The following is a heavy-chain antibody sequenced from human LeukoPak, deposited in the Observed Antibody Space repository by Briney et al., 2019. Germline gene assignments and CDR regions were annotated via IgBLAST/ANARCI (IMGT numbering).Heavy chain of an antibody. CDR2: ISSSGSTI. CDR3: ATHHREGVTGREYFQH. D-gene: IGHD6-19*01. J-gene: IGHJ1*01. Sequence: GGSLRLSCAASGFTFSDYYMSWIRQAPGKGLEWVSYISSSGSTIYYADSVKGRFTISRDNSKNTLYLQMSSLRAEDTAVYYCATHHREGVTGREYFQHWGQGTLVTVSS. CDR1: GFTFSDYY. V-gene: IGHV3-11*04.